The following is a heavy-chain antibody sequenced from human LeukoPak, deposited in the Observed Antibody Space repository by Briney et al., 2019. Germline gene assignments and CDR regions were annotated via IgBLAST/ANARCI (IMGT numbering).Heavy chain of an antibody. CDR1: GFTFSIYA. Sequence: QPGGSLRLSCAASGFTFSIYAMSWVRQAPGKGLQWVSSITSRGESTWYVDSVKGRFTITRDNSENTLYLQMHSLRAEDTAVYYCAREYYYDSSGYYYGRAFDIWGQGTMVTVSS. CDR3: AREYYYDSSGYYYGRAFDI. V-gene: IGHV3-23*01. J-gene: IGHJ3*02. D-gene: IGHD3-22*01. CDR2: ITSRGEST.